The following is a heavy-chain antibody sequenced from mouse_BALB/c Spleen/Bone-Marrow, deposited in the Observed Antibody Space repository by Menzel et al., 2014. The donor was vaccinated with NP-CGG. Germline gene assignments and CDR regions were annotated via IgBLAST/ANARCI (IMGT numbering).Heavy chain of an antibody. CDR3: ARGARSAMDY. J-gene: IGHJ4*01. CDR1: GYAFSTYW. V-gene: IGHV1-80*01. CDR2: IYPGDGET. Sequence: VQLQHSGAELVRPESSVKISCKASGYAFSTYWMIWVKQRPGQGLEWIGQIYPGDGETNYNGKFKGKATLTADKSSSTAYMQLSSLTSEDSAVYFCARGARSAMDYWGQGTSVTVSS.